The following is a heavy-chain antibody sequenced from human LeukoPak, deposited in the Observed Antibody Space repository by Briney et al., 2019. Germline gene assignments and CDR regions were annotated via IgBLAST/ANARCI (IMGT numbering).Heavy chain of an antibody. Sequence: ASETLSLTCTVSGGPISSYYWSWIRQPPGKGLEWIGYIYYSGRTKYNPSLKSRVTISVDTSKNQFSLKLSSVTAADTAVYYCARHTDDLGYSQHWGQGTLVTVSS. D-gene: IGHD3-16*01. CDR3: ARHTDDLGYSQH. V-gene: IGHV4-59*08. CDR2: IYYSGRT. J-gene: IGHJ1*01. CDR1: GGPISSYY.